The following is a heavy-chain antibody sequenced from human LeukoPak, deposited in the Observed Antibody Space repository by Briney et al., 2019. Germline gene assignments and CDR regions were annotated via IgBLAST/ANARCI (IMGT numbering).Heavy chain of an antibody. Sequence: SAKVSCKASGGTFSSYAISWVRQAPGQGLEWMGGIIPIFGTANYAQKFQGRVTITADESTSTAYMELSSLRSEDTAVYYCAREPITGTTYYYGMDVWGQGTTVTVSS. V-gene: IGHV1-69*01. CDR3: AREPITGTTYYYGMDV. J-gene: IGHJ6*02. CDR2: IIPIFGTA. CDR1: GGTFSSYA. D-gene: IGHD1-20*01.